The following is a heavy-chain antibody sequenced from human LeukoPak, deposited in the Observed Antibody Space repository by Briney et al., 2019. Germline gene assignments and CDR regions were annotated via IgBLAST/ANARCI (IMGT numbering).Heavy chain of an antibody. D-gene: IGHD1-20*01. CDR1: GFTFSNYG. CDR2: ISYDGSNK. CDR3: AKAGNAYNWTPFAQ. J-gene: IGHJ4*02. V-gene: IGHV3-30*18. Sequence: PGRFLRLSCAGSGFTFSNYGMHVVRQAPGKVLEWVALISYDGSNKYYADSVKGRFNISRDNSKNTLYLQMNSLRAEDTAVYYCAKAGNAYNWTPFAQWGQGTLVTVSS.